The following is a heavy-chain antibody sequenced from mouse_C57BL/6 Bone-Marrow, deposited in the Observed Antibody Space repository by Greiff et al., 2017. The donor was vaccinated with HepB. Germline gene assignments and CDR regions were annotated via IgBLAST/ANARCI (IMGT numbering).Heavy chain of an antibody. V-gene: IGHV8-12*01. CDR3: ARELWGAFAY. J-gene: IGHJ3*01. Sequence: QVTLKESGPGILQSSQTLSLTCSFSGFSLSTSGMGVSWIRQPSGKGLEWLAHIYWDDDKRYNPSLKSRLTISKDTSRNQVFLKITSVDTADTATYYCARELWGAFAYWGQGTLVTVSA. CDR1: GFSLSTSGMG. CDR2: IYWDDDK. D-gene: IGHD1-1*02.